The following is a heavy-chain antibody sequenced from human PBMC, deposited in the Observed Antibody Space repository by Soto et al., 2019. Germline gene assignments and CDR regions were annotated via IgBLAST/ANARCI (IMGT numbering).Heavy chain of an antibody. Sequence: EASVKGSCKVAGYTLTELSMHWVSQAPGKGLEWMGGFDPEDGETIYAQKFQGRVTMTEDTSTDTAYMELSSLRSEDTAVYYCATGHLRGYSHSDYWGQGTLVTVSS. CDR2: FDPEDGET. J-gene: IGHJ4*02. D-gene: IGHD5-18*01. CDR1: GYTLTELS. V-gene: IGHV1-24*01. CDR3: ATGHLRGYSHSDY.